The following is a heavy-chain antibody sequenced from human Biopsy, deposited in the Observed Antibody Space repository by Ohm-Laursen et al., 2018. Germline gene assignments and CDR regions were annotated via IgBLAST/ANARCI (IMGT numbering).Heavy chain of an antibody. J-gene: IGHJ4*02. D-gene: IGHD6-19*01. Sequence: SETLSLTCTVSGDSVSSGSFYWTWIRQPPGQGLEYIGYIYDRGSTANYNPSLESRVTMSVDMPKNQFSLKLSSVTAADTATYYCARGMRSSGWPYFDSWGQGILVTASS. CDR1: GDSVSSGSFY. CDR3: ARGMRSSGWPYFDS. V-gene: IGHV4-61*01. CDR2: IYDRGSTA.